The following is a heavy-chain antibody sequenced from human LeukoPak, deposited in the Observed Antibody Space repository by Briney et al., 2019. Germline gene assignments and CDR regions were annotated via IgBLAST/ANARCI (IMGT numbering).Heavy chain of an antibody. CDR3: ARITMVRGVDY. V-gene: IGHV4-39*01. CDR1: GGSISSSSHY. D-gene: IGHD3-10*01. CDR2: IYYSGST. Sequence: PSETLSLTCTVSGGSISSSSHYWGCIRQPPGQRLEWIGSIYYSGSTYYNPSLKSRVTISVDTSKNQFSLKLSSVTAADTAVYYCARITMVRGVDYWGQGTLVTVSS. J-gene: IGHJ4*02.